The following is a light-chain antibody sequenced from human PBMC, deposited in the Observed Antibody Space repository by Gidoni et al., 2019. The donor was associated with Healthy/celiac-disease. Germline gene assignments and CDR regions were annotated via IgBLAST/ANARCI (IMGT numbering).Light chain of an antibody. Sequence: IVMIQSPLSLPVTPGESASISCRSSQSFLHSNGYSYLDWYLQKPGQSPQLLIYLGSNRASGVTDRFSGSGSGTDFTLKISRVEAEDVGVYYCIQALQTPLTFGPGTKVDIK. CDR3: IQALQTPLT. J-gene: IGKJ3*01. CDR1: QSFLHSNGYSY. V-gene: IGKV2-28*01. CDR2: LGS.